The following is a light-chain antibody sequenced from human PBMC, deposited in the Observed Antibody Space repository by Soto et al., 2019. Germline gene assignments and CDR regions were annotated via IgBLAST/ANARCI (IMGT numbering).Light chain of an antibody. J-gene: IGKJ5*01. CDR3: QQYNNWPPIP. CDR1: QSVSSY. CDR2: GAS. Sequence: EIVLTQAPATLSLSPGDRATLSCRASQSVSSYLAWYQQKPGQAPRLLIYGASTRATGIPARFSGSGSGTEFTLTISSLQSEDFAVYYCQQYNNWPPIPFGQGTRLAIK. V-gene: IGKV3-15*01.